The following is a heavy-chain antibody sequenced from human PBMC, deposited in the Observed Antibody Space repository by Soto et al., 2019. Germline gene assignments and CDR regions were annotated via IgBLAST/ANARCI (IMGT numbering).Heavy chain of an antibody. D-gene: IGHD6-19*01. CDR1: GYTFTSYG. CDR2: SSPYNGKT. J-gene: IGHJ5*02. V-gene: IGHV1-18*01. CDR3: ARDYSSGWSTNFWGKGENWFDP. Sequence: QVQLVQSGAEVKKPGASVKVSCKTSGYTFTSYGISWVRQAPGQGLEWMGWSSPYNGKTNYAQKVQGRVTMTTDTSTSTAYMELRSLRSDDTAVYYWARDYSSGWSTNFWGKGENWFDPWGQGTLVTVSS.